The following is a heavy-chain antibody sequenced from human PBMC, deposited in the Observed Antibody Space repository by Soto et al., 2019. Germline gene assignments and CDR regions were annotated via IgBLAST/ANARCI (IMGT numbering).Heavy chain of an antibody. Sequence: PGGSLRLSCAASGFTFSRYSMNWVRQAPGKWLECVSSISSTTNYIYYADSMKGRFTVSRDNAKNSVYLDMNSLGAEDTAVYYCARESEDLTSNFDYWGQGTLVTVSS. J-gene: IGHJ4*02. CDR3: ARESEDLTSNFDY. V-gene: IGHV3-21*01. CDR2: ISSTTNYI. CDR1: GFTFSRYS.